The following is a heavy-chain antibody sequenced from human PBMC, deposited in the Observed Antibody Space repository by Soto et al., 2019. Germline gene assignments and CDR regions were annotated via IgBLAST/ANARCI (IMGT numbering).Heavy chain of an antibody. CDR3: AIHYSRSSRWYDP. D-gene: IGHD6-6*01. Sequence: QVQLVQSGAEVKKPGASVKVSCKVSGHSFTSYGISWVRQAPGQGLEWMGWISAYNGNTNYAQNLQRRVTMTTDTSTYTAYMELRSLRSDDTAVYYCAIHYSRSSRWYDPWGQGTLVTVSS. V-gene: IGHV1-18*01. J-gene: IGHJ5*02. CDR1: GHSFTSYG. CDR2: ISAYNGNT.